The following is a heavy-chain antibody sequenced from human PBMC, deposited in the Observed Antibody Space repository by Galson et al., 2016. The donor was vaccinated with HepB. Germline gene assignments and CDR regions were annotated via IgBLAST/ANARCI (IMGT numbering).Heavy chain of an antibody. CDR3: ARSACSGGACYSFWYFDI. Sequence: QSGAEVKKPGESLKISCTTSGYKFTGKWIGWVRQKPGKGLEWMGIIYPGDSDTRYSPSFHGQVTISADKSTNTAHLQWSSLKASDTATYYCARSACSGGACYSFWYFDIWGRGTPVTVSS. CDR2: IYPGDSDT. CDR1: GYKFTGKW. J-gene: IGHJ2*01. V-gene: IGHV5-51*01. D-gene: IGHD2-15*01.